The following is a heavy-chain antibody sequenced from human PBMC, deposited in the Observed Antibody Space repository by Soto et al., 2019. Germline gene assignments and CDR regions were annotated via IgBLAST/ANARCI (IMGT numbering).Heavy chain of an antibody. CDR2: INDYGTTI. D-gene: IGHD1-1*01. V-gene: IGHV3-74*01. Sequence: EVQLVESGGGLVQPGGSLRLSCAASGFNLGSYWMHWVRQAPGKGLVWVSRINDYGTTINYAESVEGRFTISRDDAKSEVYLQMTSLRAEDTAVYYCARGGLDRFDYWGQGALVTVSS. J-gene: IGHJ4*02. CDR1: GFNLGSYW. CDR3: ARGGLDRFDY.